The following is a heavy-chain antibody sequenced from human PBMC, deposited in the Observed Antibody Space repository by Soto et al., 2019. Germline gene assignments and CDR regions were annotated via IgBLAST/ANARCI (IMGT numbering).Heavy chain of an antibody. J-gene: IGHJ3*02. CDR3: GRGDYANAFDI. CDR1: GGSISSGGYS. CDR2: IYHSGST. V-gene: IGHV4-30-2*01. Sequence: QLQLQESGSGLVTPSQTLSLTCAVSGGSISSGGYSWNWIRQPPGKGLEWIGNIYHSGSTYDNASLKSRVTISVDRAKNQFSLKLSSVTAADTAVYYWGRGDYANAFDIWGQGTMVTVSS. D-gene: IGHD4-17*01.